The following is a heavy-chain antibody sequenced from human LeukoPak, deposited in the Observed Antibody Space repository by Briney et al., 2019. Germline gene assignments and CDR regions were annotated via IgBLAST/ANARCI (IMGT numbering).Heavy chain of an antibody. Sequence: SETLSLTCTVSGGSISSGDYYWSWTRQPPGKGLEWIAFIHYSGTTNYNPSLESRVTISRDSSKNQFSLNLRSVTAADTAVYYCAIHREYYYDSSGSALGANYWGQGTLVTVSS. CDR1: GGSISSGDYY. CDR2: IHYSGTT. V-gene: IGHV4-61*08. CDR3: AIHREYYYDSSGSALGANY. D-gene: IGHD3-22*01. J-gene: IGHJ4*02.